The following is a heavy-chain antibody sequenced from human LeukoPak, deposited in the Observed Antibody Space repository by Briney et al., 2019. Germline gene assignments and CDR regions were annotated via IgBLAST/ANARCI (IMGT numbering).Heavy chain of an antibody. D-gene: IGHD6-19*01. CDR3: ARDWGRGTSGSGWYNWFDP. V-gene: IGHV3-30*02. CDR1: EFLFSDYA. CDR2: IRHDGSNE. J-gene: IGHJ5*02. Sequence: PGGSLRLSCAASEFLFSDYAFHWVRQAPGKGLEWVALIRHDGSNEYYADSVKGRFTTSRDNSKSTVYLQMNSLRLEDTAIYYCARDWGRGTSGSGWYNWFDPWGQGTLVTVSS.